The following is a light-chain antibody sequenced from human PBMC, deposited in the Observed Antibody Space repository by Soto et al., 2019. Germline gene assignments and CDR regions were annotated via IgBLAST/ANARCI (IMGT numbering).Light chain of an antibody. Sequence: DIQMTQSPSTLSASEGDSVTITCRASQSISSWLAWYQQKPGKAPKLLIYDASSLESGVPSRFSGSGSGTEFTLTISSLQPDDFATYYCQQYHSYLFTFGTGTKVDIK. CDR3: QQYHSYLFT. J-gene: IGKJ3*01. CDR2: DAS. V-gene: IGKV1-5*01. CDR1: QSISSW.